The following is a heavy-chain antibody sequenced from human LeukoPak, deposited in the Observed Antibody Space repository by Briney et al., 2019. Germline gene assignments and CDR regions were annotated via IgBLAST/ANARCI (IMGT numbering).Heavy chain of an antibody. CDR1: GYTFTSYD. CDR2: MNPNSGNT. J-gene: IGHJ3*02. CDR3: ASPITTTATGAFDI. V-gene: IGHV1-8*01. D-gene: IGHD4-17*01. Sequence: ASVKVSCKASGYTFTSYDINWVRQATGQGLEWMGWMNPNSGNTGYAQKFQGRVTMTRNTSISTAYMELSSLRSEDTAVYYCASPITTTATGAFDIWGQGTMVTVSS.